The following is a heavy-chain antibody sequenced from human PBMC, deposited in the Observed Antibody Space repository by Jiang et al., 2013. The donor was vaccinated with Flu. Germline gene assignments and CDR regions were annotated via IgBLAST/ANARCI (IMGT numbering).Heavy chain of an antibody. J-gene: IGHJ4*02. CDR2: VDPEDGET. V-gene: IGHV1-69-2*01. Sequence: GAEVKKPGATVKISCKISGYSFTDYYMHWVQQAPEKGLEWMGLVDPEDGETIYAEKFQGRVTMTADTSTDTAYMEVSSLRSEDTAVYYCATLHGRGAAVVGPNDPPGYWGQGTLVTVSS. CDR3: ATLHGRGAAVVGPNDPPGY. CDR1: GYSFTDYY. D-gene: IGHD6-19*01.